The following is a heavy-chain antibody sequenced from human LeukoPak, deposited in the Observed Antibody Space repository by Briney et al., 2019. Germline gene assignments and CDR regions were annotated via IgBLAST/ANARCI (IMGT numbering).Heavy chain of an antibody. J-gene: IGHJ4*02. CDR1: GGSISSGSYY. CDR3: ARSHPYSSSSNLFDY. CDR2: IYTSGST. D-gene: IGHD6-6*01. V-gene: IGHV4-61*02. Sequence: SQTLSLTCTVSGGSISSGSYYWSWIRQPAGKGLEWIGRIYTSGSTNYNPSLKSRVTISVDTSKNQFSLKLSSVTAADTAVYYCARSHPYSSSSNLFDYWGQGTLVTVSS.